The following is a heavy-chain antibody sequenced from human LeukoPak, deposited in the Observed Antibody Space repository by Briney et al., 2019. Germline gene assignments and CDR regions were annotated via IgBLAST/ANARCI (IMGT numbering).Heavy chain of an antibody. Sequence: ASVKVSCKASGYTFTSYGISWVRQAPGQGLEGMGWISAYNGNTNYAQKLQGRVTMNTDTSTSTAYMELRSLRSDDTAVYYCARVLPAVYYDYVWGSYRRRYFDYWGQGTLVTVSS. D-gene: IGHD3-16*02. CDR1: GYTFTSYG. CDR2: ISAYNGNT. CDR3: ARVLPAVYYDYVWGSYRRRYFDY. V-gene: IGHV1-18*01. J-gene: IGHJ4*02.